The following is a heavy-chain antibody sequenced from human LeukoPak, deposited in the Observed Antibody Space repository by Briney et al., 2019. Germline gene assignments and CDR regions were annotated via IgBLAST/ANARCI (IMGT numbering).Heavy chain of an antibody. V-gene: IGHV5-51*01. CDR3: ARLFWGYSGYDGGGDH. Sequence: GQSLKFSCQGSGYTFSDYCIAWVRQKPGKGLEWMGIIWPGDSDAKYRPSLQGQVTLSVDKSISTAYIELNSLKTSDTAIYYCARLFWGYSGYDGGGDHWGQGTLVTVSS. J-gene: IGHJ4*02. CDR2: IWPGDSDA. CDR1: GYTFSDYC. D-gene: IGHD5-12*01.